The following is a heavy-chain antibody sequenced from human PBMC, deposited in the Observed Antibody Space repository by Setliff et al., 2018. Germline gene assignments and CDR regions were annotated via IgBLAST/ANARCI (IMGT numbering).Heavy chain of an antibody. CDR1: GYTFTNYH. CDR2: INPSGGRT. CDR3: ARDSGFVVVVAATRGSFDI. Sequence: ASVKVSCKASGYTFTNYHMHWVRQAPGQGLEWMGIINPSGGRTSYAQKFQGRVTMTRDTSTSTVYMELSSLRSEDTALYYCARDSGFVVVVAATRGSFDIWGQGTMVTVSS. J-gene: IGHJ3*02. D-gene: IGHD2-15*01. V-gene: IGHV1-46*01.